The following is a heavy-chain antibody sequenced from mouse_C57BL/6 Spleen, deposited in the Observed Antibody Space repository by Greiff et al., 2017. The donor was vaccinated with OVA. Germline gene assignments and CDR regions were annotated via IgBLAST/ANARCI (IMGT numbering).Heavy chain of an antibody. CDR1: GYTFTSYG. V-gene: IGHV1-58*01. Sequence: EVKLVESGAELVRPGSSVKMSCKTSGYTFTSYGINWVKQRPGQGLEWIGYIYIGNGYTEYNEKFKGKATLTSDTSSSTAYMQLSSLTSEDSAIYFCARGGQWLPAYYDLDYWGQGTTVTVSS. CDR2: IYIGNGYT. J-gene: IGHJ4*01. CDR3: ARGGQWLPAYYDLDY. D-gene: IGHD2-2*01.